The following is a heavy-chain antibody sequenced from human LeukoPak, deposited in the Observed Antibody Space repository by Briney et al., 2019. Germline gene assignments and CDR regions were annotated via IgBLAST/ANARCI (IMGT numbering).Heavy chain of an antibody. CDR3: ARVGSVAHYYFDY. D-gene: IGHD6-19*01. CDR1: GFTFSSYW. V-gene: IGHV3-74*01. Sequence: GGSLRLSCAASGFTFSSYWMLWVRQGPGKGLVCVARINGDGSTTDYADSVKGRFTISRDNAKNTLYLQMNSLRAEDTAVYYCARVGSVAHYYFDYWGQGTLVTVSS. CDR2: INGDGSTT. J-gene: IGHJ4*02.